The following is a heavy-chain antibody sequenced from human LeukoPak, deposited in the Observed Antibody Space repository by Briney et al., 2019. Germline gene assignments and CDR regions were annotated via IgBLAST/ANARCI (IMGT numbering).Heavy chain of an antibody. CDR1: GDSINNGSHY. J-gene: IGHJ4*02. D-gene: IGHD3-9*01. CDR2: VYYSGAT. V-gene: IGHV4-39*01. CDR3: ARRGLHYDFLTAYYSNLPFDS. Sequence: SETLSLTCSVSGDSINNGSHYWAWIRQPPGEGLEWIGTVYYSGATYCNPSLKSRVTISVDTSKNQFSLKLSSVTAADTAVYYCARRGLHYDFLTAYYSNLPFDSWGQGTLVTVSS.